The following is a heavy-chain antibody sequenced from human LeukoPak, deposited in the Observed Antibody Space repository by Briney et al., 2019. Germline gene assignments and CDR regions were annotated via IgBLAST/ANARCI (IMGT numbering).Heavy chain of an antibody. CDR1: GDSISSSNYY. Sequence: SETLSLTCSVSGDSISSSNYYWGWIRQPPGKGLEWIGNIYYSGSAYYNPSLKSRVTISVDTSTNQFSLKLISVTVADTAIYYCARGQGATVPQVGKNWFDPWGQGTRVTVSS. CDR3: ARGQGATVPQVGKNWFDP. V-gene: IGHV4-39*07. CDR2: IYYSGSA. J-gene: IGHJ5*02. D-gene: IGHD1-26*01.